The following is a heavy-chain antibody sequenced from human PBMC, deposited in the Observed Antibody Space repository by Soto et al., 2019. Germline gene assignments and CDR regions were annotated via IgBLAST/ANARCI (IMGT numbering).Heavy chain of an antibody. CDR1: GFTFSSYA. V-gene: IGHV3-23*01. Sequence: PGGSLRLSCAASGFTFSSYAMSWVRQAPGKGLEWVSAISGSGGSTYYADSVKGRFTISRDNSKNTLYLQMNSLRAEDTAVYYCAKGSPSYSSGWYSLLDYWGQGTLVTVSS. CDR2: ISGSGGST. CDR3: AKGSPSYSSGWYSLLDY. J-gene: IGHJ4*02. D-gene: IGHD6-19*01.